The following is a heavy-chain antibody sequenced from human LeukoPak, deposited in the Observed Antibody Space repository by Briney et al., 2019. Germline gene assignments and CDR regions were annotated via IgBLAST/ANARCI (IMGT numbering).Heavy chain of an antibody. CDR2: INPNTGGT. CDR3: ARGWFGEWYMDV. D-gene: IGHD3-10*01. Sequence: ASVKVSCKASGYTFTGYYIHWVRQAPGQGLEWMGRINPNTGGTNYAQKFQGRVTMTRDTSISTAYMELSSLRSDDTAVYYCARGWFGEWYMDVWGKGTTVTVS. J-gene: IGHJ6*03. CDR1: GYTFTGYY. V-gene: IGHV1-2*06.